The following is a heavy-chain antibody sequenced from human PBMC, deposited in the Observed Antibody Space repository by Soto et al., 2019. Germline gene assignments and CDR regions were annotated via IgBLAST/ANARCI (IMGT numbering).Heavy chain of an antibody. CDR1: GYTFTSYY. J-gene: IGHJ6*02. Sequence: ASVKVSCKASGYTFTSYYMHWVRQAPGQGLEWMGIINPSGGSTSYAQKFQGWVTMTRDTSISTAYMELSRLRSDDTAVYYCAREIYGYSGSYPLDYGMDVWGQGTTVTVSS. D-gene: IGHD1-26*01. CDR3: AREIYGYSGSYPLDYGMDV. CDR2: INPSGGST. V-gene: IGHV1-46*01.